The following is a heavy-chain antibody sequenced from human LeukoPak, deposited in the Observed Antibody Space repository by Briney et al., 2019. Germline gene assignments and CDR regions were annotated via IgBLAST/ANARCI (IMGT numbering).Heavy chain of an antibody. J-gene: IGHJ4*02. CDR3: ARDLGEHVDYFDY. CDR2: IKQDGSED. D-gene: IGHD3-16*01. V-gene: IGHV3-7*01. Sequence: GGSLRLSCAASGFTFSSYWMSWVRQAPGKGLEWVANIKQDGSEDYYVDSVRGRITISRDNAKNSLYLQMDSLRAEDTAVYYCARDLGEHVDYFDYWGRGTLVTVSS. CDR1: GFTFSSYW.